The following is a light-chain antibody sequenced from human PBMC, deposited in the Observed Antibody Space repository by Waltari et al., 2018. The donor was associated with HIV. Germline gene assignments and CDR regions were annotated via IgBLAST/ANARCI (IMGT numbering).Light chain of an antibody. CDR1: SGSLASDY. CDR3: QSHDSSNHWV. Sequence: NLMLTQPRSVSASPGETVTISCTRRSGSLASDYVQWYQQRPGSAPTTAIYMDTQRPSGVPDRFSGSIDSSSNAASLTISGLKTEDEADYYCQSHDSSNHWVFGGGTKLTVL. CDR2: MDT. V-gene: IGLV6-57*03. J-gene: IGLJ3*02.